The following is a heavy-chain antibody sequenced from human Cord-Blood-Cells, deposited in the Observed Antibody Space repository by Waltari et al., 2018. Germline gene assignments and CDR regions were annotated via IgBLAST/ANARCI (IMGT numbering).Heavy chain of an antibody. CDR2: IKSKTDGGTT. J-gene: IGHJ4*02. CDR3: TTGDIVVVVAASFDY. V-gene: IGHV3-15*01. Sequence: EVQLVESGGGLVKPGGSLRLSCAASGFTFSNAWMSWDRQAPGKGLEWVGRIKSKTDGGTTDYAAPVKGRFTISRDDSKNTLYLQMNSLKTEDTAVYYCTTGDIVVVVAASFDYWGQGTLVTVSS. D-gene: IGHD2-15*01. CDR1: GFTFSNAW.